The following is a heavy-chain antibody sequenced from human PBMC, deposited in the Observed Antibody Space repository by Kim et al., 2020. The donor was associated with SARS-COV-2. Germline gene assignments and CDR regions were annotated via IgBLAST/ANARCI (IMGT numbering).Heavy chain of an antibody. V-gene: IGHV3-21*01. CDR2: ISSSSSYI. Sequence: GGSLRLSCAASGFTFSSYSMNWVRQAPGKGLEWVSSISSSSSYIYYADSVKGRFTISRDNAKNSLYLQMNSLRAEDTAVYYCASSITGTTRADAFDIWGQGTMVTVSS. J-gene: IGHJ3*02. D-gene: IGHD1-20*01. CDR3: ASSITGTTRADAFDI. CDR1: GFTFSSYS.